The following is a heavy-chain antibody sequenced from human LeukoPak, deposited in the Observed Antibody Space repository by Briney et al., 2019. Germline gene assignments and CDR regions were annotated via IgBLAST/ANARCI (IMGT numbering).Heavy chain of an antibody. CDR2: IRYDGSNK. V-gene: IGHV3-30*02. Sequence: GGSLRLSCAASGFTFSSYGMHWVRQAPGKGLEWVAFIRYDGSNKYYADSVRGRFTISRDNSNNTLFLQMNSLRAEDTAVYYCARLKTSYNFWNVFDYWGQGTLVTVSS. CDR1: GFTFSSYG. D-gene: IGHD3-3*01. J-gene: IGHJ4*02. CDR3: ARLKTSYNFWNVFDY.